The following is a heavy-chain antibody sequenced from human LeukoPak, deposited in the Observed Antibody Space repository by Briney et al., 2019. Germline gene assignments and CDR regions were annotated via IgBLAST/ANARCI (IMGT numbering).Heavy chain of an antibody. CDR2: IIHSGSS. D-gene: IGHD2-15*01. Sequence: EPSETLSLTCAVYGESFSCYYWTWISQAPGRGLEWIGAIIHSGSSNCNPPLKSRVTISVDTSKNQFSRKLRSVNAADTAVYYCARVGGGVVVAATHYWGQGTLVTVSS. J-gene: IGHJ4*02. V-gene: IGHV4-34*12. CDR1: GESFSCYY. CDR3: ARVGGGVVVAATHY.